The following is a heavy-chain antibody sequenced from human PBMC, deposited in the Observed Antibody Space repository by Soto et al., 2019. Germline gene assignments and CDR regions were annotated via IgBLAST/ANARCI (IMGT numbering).Heavy chain of an antibody. Sequence: ASVKVSCKASGYTFTGYYMHWVRQAPGQGLEWMGWINPNSGGTNYAQKFQGRVTMTADTSTNTAYMELRSLRSDDTAVYYCARGGDGYNFGDVYWGQGTPVTVSS. D-gene: IGHD2-21*01. CDR1: GYTFTGYY. CDR2: INPNSGGT. J-gene: IGHJ4*02. V-gene: IGHV1-2*02. CDR3: ARGGDGYNFGDVY.